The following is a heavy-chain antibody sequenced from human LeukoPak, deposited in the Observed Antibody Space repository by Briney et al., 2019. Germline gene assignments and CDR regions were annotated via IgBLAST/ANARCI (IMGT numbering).Heavy chain of an antibody. CDR1: GYTLTDLS. D-gene: IGHD3-22*01. J-gene: IGHJ4*02. V-gene: IGHV1-24*01. Sequence: ASVKVSCKTSGYTLTDLSMHWVRQAPGKGLEWMGRFDPEDGEKIYAQRFQGRVTMTEDTSTDTAYMKLSSLRSEDTAVYYCATGPIAMIVDYLHYWGQGTLVTVSS. CDR2: FDPEDGEK. CDR3: ATGPIAMIVDYLHY.